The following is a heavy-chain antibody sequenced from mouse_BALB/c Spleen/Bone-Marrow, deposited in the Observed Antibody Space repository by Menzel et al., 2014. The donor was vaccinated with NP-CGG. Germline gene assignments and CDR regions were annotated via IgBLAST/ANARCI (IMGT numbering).Heavy chain of an antibody. CDR3: ARERGY. J-gene: IGHJ3*01. V-gene: IGHV1-9*01. CDR1: GYTFSSYW. CDR2: ILPGSGST. Sequence: QVQLQQSGAELMKTGASVKISCKATGYTFSSYWIEWVKQRPRHGLEWIGEILPGSGSTNYNEKFKGKATFTADTSSNTAYMQLSSLTSEDSAVYYCARERGYWGQGTLVTVAA.